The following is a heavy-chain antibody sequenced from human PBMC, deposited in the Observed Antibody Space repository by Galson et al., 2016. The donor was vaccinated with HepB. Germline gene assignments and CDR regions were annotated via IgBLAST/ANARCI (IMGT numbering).Heavy chain of an antibody. CDR3: ARHILSSSPYYFDY. J-gene: IGHJ4*02. Sequence: KGLEWIGSIYYSGSAHYNPSLKSRVTISVDTSKNQFSLKLSSVTAADAAVYYCARHILSSSPYYFDYWGQGTLVTVSS. D-gene: IGHD6-6*01. CDR2: IYYSGSA. V-gene: IGHV4-39*01.